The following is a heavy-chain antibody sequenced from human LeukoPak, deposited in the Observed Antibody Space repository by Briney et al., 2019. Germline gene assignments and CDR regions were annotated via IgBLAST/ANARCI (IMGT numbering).Heavy chain of an antibody. J-gene: IGHJ5*02. D-gene: IGHD1-26*01. CDR1: GFTFDDYG. Sequence: GGSLRLSCAASGFTFDDYGMSWVRQGPGKGPEWVSGINWNGGNTGYADSVKGRFTIFRDNAKNSLYLEMDSLRVEDTALYYCARTSDGNWFDPWGQGTLVTVSS. CDR3: ARTSDGNWFDP. V-gene: IGHV3-20*04. CDR2: INWNGGNT.